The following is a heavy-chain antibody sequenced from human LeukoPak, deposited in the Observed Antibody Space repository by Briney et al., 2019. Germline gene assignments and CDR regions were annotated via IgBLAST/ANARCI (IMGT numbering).Heavy chain of an antibody. CDR1: GFTFSSYS. J-gene: IGHJ3*01. V-gene: IGHV3-21*06. CDR3: ARQAVARPFDL. CDR2: ISSSSSYI. Sequence: GGSLRLSCAASGFTFSSYSMNWVRQAPGKGLEWVSSISSSSSYIYYPDSVKGRFTIARDNAQSSLYLQMNSLRAGDTAVYYCARQAVARPFDLWGQGTMVAVSS.